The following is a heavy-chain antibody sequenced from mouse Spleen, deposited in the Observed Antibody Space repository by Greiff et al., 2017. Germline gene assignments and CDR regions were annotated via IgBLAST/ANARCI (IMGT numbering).Heavy chain of an antibody. D-gene: IGHD2-10*02. V-gene: IGHV5-9-3*01. Sequence: DVQLVESGGGLVKPGGSLKLSCAASGFTFSSYAMSWVRQTPEKRLEWVATISSGGSYTYYPDSVKGRFTISRDNAKNTLYLQMSSLRSEDTAMYYCAREAYGNSHFDYWGQGTTLTVSS. CDR3: AREAYGNSHFDY. CDR2: ISSGGSYT. J-gene: IGHJ2*01. CDR1: GFTFSSYA.